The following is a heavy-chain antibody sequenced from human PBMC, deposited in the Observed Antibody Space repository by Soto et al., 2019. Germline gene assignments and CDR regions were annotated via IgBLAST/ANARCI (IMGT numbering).Heavy chain of an antibody. CDR1: GFTFSSDS. D-gene: IGHD1-1*01. V-gene: IGHV3-21*01. CDR3: AREILESGTTDFDY. Sequence: GGSLILSCAASGFTFSSDSMNWVRQAPGKGLEWVSSISSSSSYIYYADSVKGRFTISRDNAKNSLYLQMNSLRAEDTAVYYCAREILESGTTDFDYWGQGTLDTVSS. J-gene: IGHJ4*02. CDR2: ISSSSSYI.